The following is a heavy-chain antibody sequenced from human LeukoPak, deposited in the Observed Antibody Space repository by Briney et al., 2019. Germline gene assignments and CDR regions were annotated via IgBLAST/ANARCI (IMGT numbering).Heavy chain of an antibody. Sequence: GASVKVSCKASGYTFINYYLHWVRQAPGQGLEWMGIINPSSGSTSYAQKFQGRVTMTRATSTSTVYMELSSLRPEDTAVYYCARDPSYCGGDCYAFDIWGQGTMVTVSS. V-gene: IGHV1-46*01. CDR1: GYTFINYY. D-gene: IGHD2-21*02. CDR3: ARDPSYCGGDCYAFDI. J-gene: IGHJ3*02. CDR2: INPSSGST.